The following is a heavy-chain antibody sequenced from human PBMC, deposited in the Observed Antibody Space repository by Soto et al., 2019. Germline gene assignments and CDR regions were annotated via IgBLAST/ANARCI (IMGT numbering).Heavy chain of an antibody. J-gene: IGHJ4*02. CDR3: ARGGGYDSFDY. Sequence: SETLSLTGTVSGASISYGCFSWSWIRQSPGKGLEWIGYISHLESTYFHPSFKSRLTMSIDRTSNQFSLKLSSVTAADMAVYYWARGGGYDSFDYSGQRVLVSLCS. D-gene: IGHD5-12*01. CDR2: ISHLEST. CDR1: GASISYGCFS. V-gene: IGHV4-30-2*06.